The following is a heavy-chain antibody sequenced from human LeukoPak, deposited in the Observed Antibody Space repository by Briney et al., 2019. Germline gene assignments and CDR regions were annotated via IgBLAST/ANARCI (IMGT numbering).Heavy chain of an antibody. V-gene: IGHV3-7*05. Sequence: GGSLRLSCAHSLFTCSSFRVSSVRQAPGKGGEWGAHIKQDGSGEYYVVSVRGRLTISRDNAKESLYLQINSLRAEDTPVYYCASFGYSSSSFDFWGQGTLVTVSS. CDR1: LFTCSSFR. CDR3: ASFGYSSSSFDF. CDR2: IKQDGSGE. D-gene: IGHD6-6*01. J-gene: IGHJ4*02.